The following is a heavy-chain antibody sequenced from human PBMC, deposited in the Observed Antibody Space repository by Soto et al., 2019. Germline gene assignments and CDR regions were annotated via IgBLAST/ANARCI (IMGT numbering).Heavy chain of an antibody. CDR1: GFTFSSYG. CDR3: PRSVSRRWFGELPPQDPTLYGLDV. J-gene: IGHJ6*02. Sequence: QVQLVESGGGVVQPGRSLRLSCAASGFTFSSYGMHWVRQAPGKGLEWVAVIWYDGSNKYYADSVKGRFTISRDNSKNTLYLQMNSLRSEDTAVYYCPRSVSRRWFGELPPQDPTLYGLDVWGQGTTVTVSS. D-gene: IGHD3-10*01. V-gene: IGHV3-33*01. CDR2: IWYDGSNK.